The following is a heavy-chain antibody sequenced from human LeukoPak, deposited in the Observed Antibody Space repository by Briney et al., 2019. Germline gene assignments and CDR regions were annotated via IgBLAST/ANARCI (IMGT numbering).Heavy chain of an antibody. J-gene: IGHJ6*02. CDR1: GYTFTSYG. Sequence: ASVKVSCKASGYTFTSYGISWVRQAPGQGFEWMGWISAYNGNTNYAQKLQGRVTMTTDTSTSTAYMELRSLRSDDTAVYYCARGPRNDFWSGYPYYYYYGMDVWGQGTTVTVSS. V-gene: IGHV1-18*01. CDR2: ISAYNGNT. CDR3: ARGPRNDFWSGYPYYYYYGMDV. D-gene: IGHD3-3*01.